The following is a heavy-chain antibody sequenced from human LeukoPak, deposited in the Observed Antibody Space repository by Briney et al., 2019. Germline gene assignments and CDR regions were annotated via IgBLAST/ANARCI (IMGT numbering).Heavy chain of an antibody. D-gene: IGHD4-17*01. CDR2: ISDSGGST. Sequence: PGGSLRLSCAASGFTFSSYWMHWVRQAPGKGLVWVSAISDSGGSTYYADSVKGRFTISRDNSKNTLYLQMNSLRAEDTAVYYCAKETIVYYGDYKGSWFDPWGQGTLVTVSS. CDR1: GFTFSSYW. J-gene: IGHJ5*02. V-gene: IGHV3-23*01. CDR3: AKETIVYYGDYKGSWFDP.